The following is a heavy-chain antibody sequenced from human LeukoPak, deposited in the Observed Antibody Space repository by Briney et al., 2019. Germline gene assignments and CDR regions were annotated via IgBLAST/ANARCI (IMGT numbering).Heavy chain of an antibody. V-gene: IGHV4-39*07. CDR3: AGKQQLGQYDY. J-gene: IGHJ4*02. CDR1: GGSISSSSYY. Sequence: PSETLSLTCTVSGGSISSSSYYWGWIRQPPGKGLEWIGSIYYSGSTNYNPSLKSRVTISVDTSKNQFSLKLSSVTAADTAVYYCAGKQQLGQYDYWGQGTLVTVSS. CDR2: IYYSGST. D-gene: IGHD6-13*01.